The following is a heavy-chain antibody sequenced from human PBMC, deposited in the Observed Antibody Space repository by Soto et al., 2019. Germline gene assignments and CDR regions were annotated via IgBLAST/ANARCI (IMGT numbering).Heavy chain of an antibody. Sequence: QITLKESGPTLVKPTQTLTLTCTFSGFSLSTSGVGVGWIRQPPGKALEWLALIYWYDDKRYSPSLKSRLTSTKDTAKNPVVLTMTTMDPVDTATYYCAPGRPYSNIVATIFDYWGQGTLVTVSS. CDR3: APGRPYSNIVATIFDY. CDR1: GFSLSTSGVG. J-gene: IGHJ4*02. CDR2: IYWYDDK. D-gene: IGHD5-12*01. V-gene: IGHV2-5*01.